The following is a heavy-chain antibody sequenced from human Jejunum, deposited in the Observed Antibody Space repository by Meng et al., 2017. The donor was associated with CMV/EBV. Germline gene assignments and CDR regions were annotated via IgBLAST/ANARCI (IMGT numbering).Heavy chain of an antibody. CDR2: VVAGGTT. D-gene: IGHD3-10*02. J-gene: IGHJ6*02. CDR3: ARLSSDHYYAIVV. Sequence: AASGFTVDGNSRTWVRQAPGEGLEWVSVVVAGGTTYYADSVKGRFTISRDTSQNTVYLHMNSLRADDTAVYYCARLSSDHYYAIVVWGQGTTVTVSS. V-gene: IGHV3-53*01. CDR1: GFTVDGNS.